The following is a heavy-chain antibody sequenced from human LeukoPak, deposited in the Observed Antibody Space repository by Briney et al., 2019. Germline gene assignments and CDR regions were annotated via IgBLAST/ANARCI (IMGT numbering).Heavy chain of an antibody. CDR2: ISAYNGNT. CDR3: ARDRGSYCGGDWHFDH. Sequence: EASVKVSCKASGYTFTSYGISWVRQAPGQGLEWMGWISAYNGNTNYAQKLQGRVTMTTDTSTSTAYMELRSLRSDDTAVYYCARDRGSYCGGDWHFDHWGQGTLVTVSS. CDR1: GYTFTSYG. V-gene: IGHV1-18*01. J-gene: IGHJ4*02. D-gene: IGHD2-21*02.